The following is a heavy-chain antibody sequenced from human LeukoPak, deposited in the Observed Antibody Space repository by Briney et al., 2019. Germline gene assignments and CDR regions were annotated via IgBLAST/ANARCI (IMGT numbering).Heavy chain of an antibody. D-gene: IGHD2-15*01. CDR1: GYTFTSYY. J-gene: IGHJ1*01. CDR3: ALLGYCSGGSCYGAEYFQH. CDR2: FDPEDGET. Sequence: ASVKVSCKASGYTFTSYYMHWVRQAPGQGLEWMGGFDPEDGETIYAQKFQGRVTMTEDTSTDTAYMELSSLRSEDTAVYYCALLGYCSGGSCYGAEYFQHWGQGTLVTVSS. V-gene: IGHV1-24*01.